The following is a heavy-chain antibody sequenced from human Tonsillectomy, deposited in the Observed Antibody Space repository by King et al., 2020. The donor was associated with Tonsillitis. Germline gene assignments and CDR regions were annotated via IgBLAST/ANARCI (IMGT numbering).Heavy chain of an antibody. J-gene: IGHJ4*02. D-gene: IGHD3-22*01. CDR2: ISWNSGTI. CDR3: TKDPDYYDSSTS. Sequence: QLVQSGGALVQPGRSLRLSCAASGFSFDDYAMHWVRQAPGKGLEWVSGISWNSGTIGYADSVKGRFTISRDNAKNFLNLQMNSLRAEDTALYYCTKDPDYYDSSTSWGQGTLVTVSS. V-gene: IGHV3-9*01. CDR1: GFSFDDYA.